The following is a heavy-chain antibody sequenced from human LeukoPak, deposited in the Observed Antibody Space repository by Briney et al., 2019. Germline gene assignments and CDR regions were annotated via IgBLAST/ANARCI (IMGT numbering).Heavy chain of an antibody. Sequence: GGSLRLSCGASGFTFSSYAMSWVRQAPGKGLEWVSGISGSDGYTYYADSVKGRFTISRDNSKNTLYLQMNSLRAEDTAVYYCATPSDPYYDSSGFSVWGKGTTVTISS. CDR2: ISGSDGYT. J-gene: IGHJ6*04. D-gene: IGHD3-22*01. CDR1: GFTFSSYA. CDR3: ATPSDPYYDSSGFSV. V-gene: IGHV3-23*01.